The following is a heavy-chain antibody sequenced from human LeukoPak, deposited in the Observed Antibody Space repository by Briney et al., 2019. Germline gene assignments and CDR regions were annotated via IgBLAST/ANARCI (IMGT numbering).Heavy chain of an antibody. Sequence: GGSLRLSCAASGFTFSSYWMSWVRQAPGKGLEWVANIKQDGSEKYYVDSVKGRFTLSRDNAKNSLYLQMNSLRAEDTAVYYCARGEVICALCRFDYWGQGTLVTVSS. CDR2: IKQDGSEK. CDR1: GFTFSSYW. D-gene: IGHD3-3*01. J-gene: IGHJ4*02. V-gene: IGHV3-7*01. CDR3: ARGEVICALCRFDY.